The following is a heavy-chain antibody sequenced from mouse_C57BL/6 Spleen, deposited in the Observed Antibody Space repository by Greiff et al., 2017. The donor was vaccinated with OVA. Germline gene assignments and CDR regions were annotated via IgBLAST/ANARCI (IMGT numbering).Heavy chain of an antibody. D-gene: IGHD1-1*01. J-gene: IGHJ2*01. V-gene: IGHV1-52*01. CDR2: IDPSDSET. CDR1: GYTFTSYW. CDR3: ASGGFYYGSSSVFDY. Sequence: VQLQQPGAELVRPGSSVKLSCKASGYTFTSYWMHWVKQRPIQGLEWIGNIDPSDSETHYNQKFKDKATLTVDKSSSTAYMQLSSLTSEDSAVYYCASGGFYYGSSSVFDYWGQGTTLTVSS.